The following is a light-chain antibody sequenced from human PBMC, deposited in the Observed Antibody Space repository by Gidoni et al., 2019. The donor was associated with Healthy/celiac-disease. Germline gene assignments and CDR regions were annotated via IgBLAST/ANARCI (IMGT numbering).Light chain of an antibody. CDR3: KQSYRTPWT. CDR1: QSTSSY. Sequence: DIQLSQSPSSLSASVGDRVTITCRASQSTSSYLNWYQQKPGNAPKLLIYAASSLQSGVPSRFSGSGSGTDFTLNISSLQAEDFATYYCKQSYRTPWTCGQGTKVEIK. V-gene: IGKV1-39*01. CDR2: AAS. J-gene: IGKJ1*01.